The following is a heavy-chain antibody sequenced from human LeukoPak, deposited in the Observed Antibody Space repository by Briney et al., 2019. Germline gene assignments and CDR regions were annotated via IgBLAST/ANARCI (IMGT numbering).Heavy chain of an antibody. CDR3: ARGNREVDV. CDR2: ISYDGSNK. Sequence: GRSLRLSCAASGFTFSSYAMHWVRQAPGKGLEWVAVISYDGSNKYYADSVKGRFTISRDNSKNTLYLQMNSLRAEDTAVYYCARGNREVDVWGKGTTVTVSS. CDR1: GFTFSSYA. V-gene: IGHV3-30*04. J-gene: IGHJ6*04. D-gene: IGHD1-26*01.